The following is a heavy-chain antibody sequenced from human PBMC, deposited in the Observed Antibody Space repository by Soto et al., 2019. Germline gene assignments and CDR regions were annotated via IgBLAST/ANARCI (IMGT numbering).Heavy chain of an antibody. CDR3: ARLKTNDGLNKSDY. D-gene: IGHD2-8*01. V-gene: IGHV4-4*02. CDR1: GASIGNNNW. Sequence: PSETLSLPWAVSGASIGNNNWWGWVPQSPGKGLEGIGENHDSGRTEAHPPLKRRIPTTLDKSKSQFSLNVSSVTAADTAVYYCARLKTNDGLNKSDYWGQGSPGTLSS. J-gene: IGHJ4*02. CDR2: NHDSGRT.